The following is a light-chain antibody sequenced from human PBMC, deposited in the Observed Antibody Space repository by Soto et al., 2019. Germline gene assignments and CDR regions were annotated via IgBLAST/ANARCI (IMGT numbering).Light chain of an antibody. CDR3: QPRSNWPLFT. CDR1: QSVSSY. J-gene: IGKJ3*01. Sequence: EIVLTQSPATLSLSPGERATLSCRASQSVSSYLAWYQQKPGQAPRLLIYDASNRATGIPARFSGSGSGTDFPLTISSLEPADFAVSYCQPRSNWPLFTFGPGTKVDIK. V-gene: IGKV3-11*01. CDR2: DAS.